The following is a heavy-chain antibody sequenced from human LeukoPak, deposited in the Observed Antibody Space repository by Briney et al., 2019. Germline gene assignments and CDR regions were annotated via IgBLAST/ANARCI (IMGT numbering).Heavy chain of an antibody. Sequence: GGSLRLSCAASGFTFSGSAMHWVRQASGKGLEWVGRIKSKANNYATAYAASVKGRFTISRDASENTAFLQMTSLKTEDTAVYYCTRRGDGDYGDYWGQGTLVTVSS. CDR2: IKSKANNYAT. J-gene: IGHJ4*02. CDR3: TRRGDGDYGDY. D-gene: IGHD4-17*01. V-gene: IGHV3-73*01. CDR1: GFTFSGSA.